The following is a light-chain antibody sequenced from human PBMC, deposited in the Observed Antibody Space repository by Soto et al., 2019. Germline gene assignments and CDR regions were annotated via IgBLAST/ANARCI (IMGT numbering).Light chain of an antibody. CDR2: EVS. Sequence: SALTQPASVSGSPGQSITISCTGTSSDVGSYNLVSWYQQQPGKAPKLVIYEVSKRPSGVSNRFSGSKSGNTASLTISGLQAEDEADYYCCSYAGSSTPLIFGTGTKVTVL. CDR3: CSYAGSSTPLI. V-gene: IGLV2-23*02. J-gene: IGLJ1*01. CDR1: SSDVGSYNL.